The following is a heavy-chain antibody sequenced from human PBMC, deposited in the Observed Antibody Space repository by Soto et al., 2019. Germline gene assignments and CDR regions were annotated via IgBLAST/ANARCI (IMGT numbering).Heavy chain of an antibody. V-gene: IGHV3-66*01. J-gene: IGHJ6*03. CDR1: GFTVSSNY. D-gene: IGHD3-16*01. Sequence: GGSLRLSCAASGFTVSSNYMSWVRQAPGKGLEWVSVIYSGGSTYYADSVKGRFTISRDNSKNTLYLQMNSLRAEDTAVYYCARGLWYYYYYMDVWGKGTTVTVSS. CDR2: IYSGGST. CDR3: ARGLWYYYYYMDV.